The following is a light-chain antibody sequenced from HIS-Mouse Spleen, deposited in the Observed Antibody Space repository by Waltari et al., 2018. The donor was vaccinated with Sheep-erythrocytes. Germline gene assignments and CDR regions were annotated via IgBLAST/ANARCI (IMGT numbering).Light chain of an antibody. Sequence: QSALTQPASVSGSPGQSIPIPRPGTSSDVGSYNFLSGYQQHPGKAPKLMIYEGSKRPSGVSNRFSGSKSGNTASLTISGLQAEDEADYYCCSYAGSSTYVVFGGGTKLTVL. CDR3: CSYAGSSTYVV. J-gene: IGLJ2*01. CDR2: EGS. V-gene: IGLV2-23*01. CDR1: SSDVGSYNF.